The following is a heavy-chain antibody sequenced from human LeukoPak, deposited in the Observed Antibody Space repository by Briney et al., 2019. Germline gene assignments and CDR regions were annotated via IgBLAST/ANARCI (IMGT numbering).Heavy chain of an antibody. J-gene: IGHJ4*02. V-gene: IGHV3-15*01. Sequence: PGGSLRLSCAASGFTFSNAWMSWVRQAPGKGLEWVGRIKSKTDGGTTDYAAPVKGRFTISRDDSKNTLDLQMNSLKTEDTGVYYCATAAHYYGSGSYYIGRFFDYWGQGTLVTVSS. D-gene: IGHD3-10*01. CDR3: ATAAHYYGSGSYYIGRFFDY. CDR1: GFTFSNAW. CDR2: IKSKTDGGTT.